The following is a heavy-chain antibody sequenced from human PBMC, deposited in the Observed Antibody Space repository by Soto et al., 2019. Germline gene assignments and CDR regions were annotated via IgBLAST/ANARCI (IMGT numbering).Heavy chain of an antibody. CDR2: INPETGGT. D-gene: IGHD2-2*01. Sequence: ASVKVSCEASGYTFTGYYVHWVREAPGQGLEWMGWINPETGGTSYAQKFQGRVTLSRDTSINTAYLELSRLRFDDAAVYFCARERYQVISDGMDVWGQGTTVTVSS. CDR3: ARERYQVISDGMDV. CDR1: GYTFTGYY. J-gene: IGHJ6*02. V-gene: IGHV1-2*02.